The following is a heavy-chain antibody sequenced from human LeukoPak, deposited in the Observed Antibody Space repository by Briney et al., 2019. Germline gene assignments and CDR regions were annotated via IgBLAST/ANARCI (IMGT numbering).Heavy chain of an antibody. CDR2: IYHSGST. J-gene: IGHJ5*02. CDR1: GGSISSGGYS. CDR3: ARGGDSSRRSVYH. D-gene: IGHD6-13*01. V-gene: IGHV4-30-2*01. Sequence: PSQTLSLTCAVSGGSISSGGYSWSWIRQAPGKGLEWIGYIYHSGSTYYNPSLKSRVTISVDRSKNQFSLKLSSVTAADTAVYYCARGGDSSRRSVYHWGQGTLVTVSS.